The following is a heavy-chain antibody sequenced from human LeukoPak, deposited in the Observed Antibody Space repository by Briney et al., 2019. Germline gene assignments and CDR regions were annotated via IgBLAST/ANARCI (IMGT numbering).Heavy chain of an antibody. CDR1: GFTFRSYA. D-gene: IGHD2/OR15-2a*01. CDR2: ISDSGDSA. V-gene: IGHV3-23*01. J-gene: IGHJ6*02. Sequence: GGSLRLSCAASGFTFRSYAMNWVRQAPGKGLEWVSGISDSGDSAYYADSVKGRFTISRDNSKNTLYLQMNSLRAEDTAVYYCARDSTYTMDLWGRGTTVTVSS. CDR3: ARDSTYTMDL.